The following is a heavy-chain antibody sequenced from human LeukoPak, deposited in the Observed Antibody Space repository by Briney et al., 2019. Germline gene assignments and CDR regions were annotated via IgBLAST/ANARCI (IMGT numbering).Heavy chain of an antibody. CDR1: GHSISSVYY. Sequence: SQSLSLTCAFSGHSISSVYYWGWIRQPPGKGLEWIGSIYYRGSTSYNPSLKSRVTISVDTSKNQFSLKLSSGTAADTAVYYCARHPNPGRGGDFDYWGQGTLVTVSS. CDR3: ARHPNPGRGGDFDY. V-gene: IGHV4-38-2*01. CDR2: IYYRGST. J-gene: IGHJ4*02. D-gene: IGHD2-21*01.